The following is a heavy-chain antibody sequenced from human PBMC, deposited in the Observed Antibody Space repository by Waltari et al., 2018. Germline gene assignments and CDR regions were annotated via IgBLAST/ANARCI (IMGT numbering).Heavy chain of an antibody. J-gene: IGHJ5*01. V-gene: IGHV3-7*03. CDR3: ARGSTGYVRVWDS. CDR1: GFNFGAYW. Sequence: DVQLVESGGGLVQPGGSLSLSCAASGFNFGAYWMTWVRLAPGKGLEWVANIKYDGSATYHADSVNGRFAISRDNAHNSLYLQMNSVIADDTAIYFCARGSTGYVRVWDSWGQGTMVTVSS. D-gene: IGHD2-2*01. CDR2: IKYDGSAT.